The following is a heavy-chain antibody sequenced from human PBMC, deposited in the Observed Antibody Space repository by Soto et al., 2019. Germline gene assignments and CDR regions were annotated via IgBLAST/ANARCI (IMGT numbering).Heavy chain of an antibody. V-gene: IGHV1-69*05. J-gene: IGHJ6*02. Sequence: ASVKVSCKASGGTFSSYAISWVRQAPGQGLEWMGGIIPIFGTANYAQKFQGRVTISRDNSKNTLYLQMNSLRAEDTAVYYCASSYGDLYYYYYGMDVWGQGTTVTVSS. CDR3: ASSYGDLYYYYYGMDV. CDR1: GGTFSSYA. CDR2: IIPIFGTA. D-gene: IGHD4-17*01.